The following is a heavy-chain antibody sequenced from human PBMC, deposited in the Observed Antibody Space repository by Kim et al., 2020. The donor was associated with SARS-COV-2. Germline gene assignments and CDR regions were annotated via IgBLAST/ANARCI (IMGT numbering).Heavy chain of an antibody. D-gene: IGHD1-1*01. Sequence: YARGFTGRFVFSLDTSGSTAYLQISSLKAEDTAVYYCARDGELGRPEFNYWGQGTLVTVSS. J-gene: IGHJ4*02. V-gene: IGHV7-4-1*02. CDR3: ARDGELGRPEFNY.